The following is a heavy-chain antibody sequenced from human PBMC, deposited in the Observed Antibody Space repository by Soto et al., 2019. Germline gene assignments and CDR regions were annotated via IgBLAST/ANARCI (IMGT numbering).Heavy chain of an antibody. Sequence: EVQLVESGGGLVQPGGSLRLSCAASGFTFISYWMSWVRQAPGKGLEWVANIKQDGSEKYYVDSVKGRFTISRDNAKNSLYLQMNSLRAEDTAVYYCARESAGGIDCWGQGTLVTVSS. CDR1: GFTFISYW. CDR2: IKQDGSEK. V-gene: IGHV3-7*03. CDR3: ARESAGGIDC. J-gene: IGHJ4*02. D-gene: IGHD1-26*01.